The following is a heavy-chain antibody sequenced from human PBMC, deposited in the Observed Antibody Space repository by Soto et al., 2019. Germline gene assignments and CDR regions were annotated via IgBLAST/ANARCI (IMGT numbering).Heavy chain of an antibody. CDR1: GASISSGGYY. Sequence: QLQLQESGPGLVKPSQTLSLTCTVSGASISSGGYYWNWIRQHPGKGLEWIGYIDYSGSTYYNPSLKSRVTSTVDKSKNEFSLKLSSVTAADTAVYYCARDGRGRGIAVAGRFWYFDLWGRGTLVTVSS. D-gene: IGHD6-19*01. CDR2: IDYSGST. CDR3: ARDGRGRGIAVAGRFWYFDL. J-gene: IGHJ2*01. V-gene: IGHV4-31*03.